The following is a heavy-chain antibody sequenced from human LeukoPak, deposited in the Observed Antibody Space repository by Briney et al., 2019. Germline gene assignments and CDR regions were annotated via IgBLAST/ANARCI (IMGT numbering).Heavy chain of an antibody. CDR2: IIPILDIT. D-gene: IGHD2-2*02. V-gene: IGHV1-69*04. CDR1: GGTFSSYA. CDR3: ARYRLRDQLLYGKGYYYMDV. Sequence: SVKVSCKASGGTFSSYALSWVRQAPGQGLEWMGRIIPILDITIYAQSVQKFQGRVTITADKSTSTAYMELSSLRSEDTAVYYCARYRLRDQLLYGKGYYYMDVWGKGTTVTVSS. J-gene: IGHJ6*03.